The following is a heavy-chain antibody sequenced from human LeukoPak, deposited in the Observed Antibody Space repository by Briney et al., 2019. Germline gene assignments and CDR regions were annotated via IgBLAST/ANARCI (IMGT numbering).Heavy chain of an antibody. CDR2: IYHSGST. J-gene: IGHJ5*02. CDR1: GGSISSGGYS. Sequence: SETLSLTCAVSGGSISSGGYSWSWIRQPPGKGLEWIGYIYHSGSTYYNPSLKCRVTISVDRSKNQFSLKLSSVTAADTAVYYCARGSRNIVVVPAVSGGWFDPWGQGTLVTVSS. D-gene: IGHD2-2*01. V-gene: IGHV4-30-2*01. CDR3: ARGSRNIVVVPAVSGGWFDP.